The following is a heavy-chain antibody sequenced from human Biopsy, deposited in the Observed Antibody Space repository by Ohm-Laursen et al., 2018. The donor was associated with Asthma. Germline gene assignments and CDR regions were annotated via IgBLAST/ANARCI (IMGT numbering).Heavy chain of an antibody. Sequence: SSLRLSCAASGFTFSSYGMHWVRQAPGKGLEWVAVIWYDGSNKYYADSVKGRFTISRDNSKNTLYLQMNSLRAEDTAVYYCARSIYDFWSGYYGMDVWGQGTTATVSS. CDR1: GFTFSSYG. D-gene: IGHD3-3*01. CDR3: ARSIYDFWSGYYGMDV. V-gene: IGHV3-33*01. CDR2: IWYDGSNK. J-gene: IGHJ6*02.